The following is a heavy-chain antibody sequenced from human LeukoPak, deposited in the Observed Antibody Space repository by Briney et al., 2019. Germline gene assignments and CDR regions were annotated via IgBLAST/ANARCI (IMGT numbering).Heavy chain of an antibody. CDR1: VFTFSSYG. CDR3: AKEAVGATGGLYYYYMDV. D-gene: IGHD1-26*01. CDR2: ISGSGGST. J-gene: IGHJ6*03. V-gene: IGHV3-23*01. Sequence: GGSLRLSCAASVFTFSSYGMSWVRQAPGKGLEWVSAISGSGGSTYYADTVKGRFTISKDNSKNTLYLQMNSLRAEDTAVYYCAKEAVGATGGLYYYYMDVWGKGTTVTVSS.